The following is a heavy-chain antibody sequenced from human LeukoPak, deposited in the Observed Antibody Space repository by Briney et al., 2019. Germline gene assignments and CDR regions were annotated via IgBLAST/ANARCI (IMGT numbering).Heavy chain of an antibody. CDR2: ISAYNGDT. V-gene: IGHV1-18*01. CDR3: ASGGRFLEWTYYYYGMDV. Sequence: GASVKVSCKASGYTFTDFGISWVRQAPGQGLEWMGWISAYNGDTNYAQKFQGRVTMTRDTSISTAYMELSRLRSDDTAVYYCASGGRFLEWTYYYYGMDVWGQGTTVTVSS. CDR1: GYTFTDFG. J-gene: IGHJ6*02. D-gene: IGHD3-3*01.